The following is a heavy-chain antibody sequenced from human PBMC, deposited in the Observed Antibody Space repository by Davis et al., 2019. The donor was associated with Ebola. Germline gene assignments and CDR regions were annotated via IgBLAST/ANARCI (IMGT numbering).Heavy chain of an antibody. V-gene: IGHV3-23*01. CDR3: TRADFDSSGYYSGWYFDL. D-gene: IGHD3-22*01. J-gene: IGHJ2*01. Sequence: GGSLRLSCAASGFTFSSYAMSWVRQAPGKGLEWVSAISGSGGSTYYADSVKGRFTISRDNSKNTLYLQMNSLKTEDTAVYYCTRADFDSSGYYSGWYFDLWGRGTLVTVSS. CDR2: ISGSGGST. CDR1: GFTFSSYA.